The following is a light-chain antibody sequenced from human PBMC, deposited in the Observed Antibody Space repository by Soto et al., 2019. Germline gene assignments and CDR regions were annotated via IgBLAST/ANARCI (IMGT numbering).Light chain of an antibody. V-gene: IGKV1-39*01. CDR3: HQCYTTPYT. CDR2: AAS. Sequence: DIQMTQSPSSLSASVGDRVTITCRASQSISSHLNWYQQKPGKAPKLLIYAASSLQSGVPSRFSGSGSGTDFTLIISSLQPEDFATYSCHQCYTTPYTFLHGTKLEIK. J-gene: IGKJ2*01. CDR1: QSISSH.